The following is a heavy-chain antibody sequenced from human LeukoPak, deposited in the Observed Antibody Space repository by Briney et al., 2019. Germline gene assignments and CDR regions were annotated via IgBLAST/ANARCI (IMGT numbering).Heavy chain of an antibody. D-gene: IGHD1-7*01. J-gene: IGHJ4*02. CDR2: INAGNGNT. CDR3: TRGTSSRYFDF. V-gene: IGHV1-3*01. Sequence: ASVKVSCKASGYTFTSYAMHWVRQAPGQRLEWMGWINAGNGNTKYSQKFQGRVTITRNTSISTAYMELSSLTSEDTGVYYCTRGTSSRYFDFWGQGTLVTVSS. CDR1: GYTFTSYA.